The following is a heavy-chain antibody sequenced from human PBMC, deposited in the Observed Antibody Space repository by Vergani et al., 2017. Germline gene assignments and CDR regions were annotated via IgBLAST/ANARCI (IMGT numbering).Heavy chain of an antibody. CDR1: GESFSSFY. D-gene: IGHD3-10*01. CDR2: INNDGYT. Sequence: QVQLQQWGAGVVKPSGTLSLTCAVFGESFSSFYWSWIRPPPGKGLEWIGGINNDGYTNYKPSLESRVTVSRDTAKNQFYLNLMPVTAADTAMYYCAVRPRVNRVGGEIVTKRTFDYWSQGSLVTVSS. V-gene: IGHV4-34*02. CDR3: AVRPRVNRVGGEIVTKRTFDY. J-gene: IGHJ4*02.